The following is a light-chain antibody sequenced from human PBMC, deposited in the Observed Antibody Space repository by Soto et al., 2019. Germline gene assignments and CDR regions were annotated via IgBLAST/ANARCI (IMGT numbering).Light chain of an antibody. J-gene: IGLJ2*01. CDR2: LNSDGSH. CDR3: QTWGTDIVV. Sequence: QAVVTQSPSASASLGASVKLTCTLSSGHSSYAIAWHQQQPEKGPRYLMKLNSDGSHSKGDGIPDRFSGSSAGAERYLTISSLQYEDEADYYCQTWGTDIVVFGGGTQLTVL. V-gene: IGLV4-69*01. CDR1: SGHSSYA.